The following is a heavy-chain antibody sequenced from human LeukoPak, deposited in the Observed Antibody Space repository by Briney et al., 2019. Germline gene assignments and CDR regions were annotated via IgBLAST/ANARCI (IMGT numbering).Heavy chain of an antibody. Sequence: GASVKVSCKASGGTFSSYAISWVRQAPGQGLEWMAIINPSGGSTAYAQKFQGRVTVTRDTSTSTVYMELSSLRSEDTAVYYCVRDFGAAGAQGAYWGQGTLVTVSS. D-gene: IGHD3-3*01. V-gene: IGHV1-46*01. CDR3: VRDFGAAGAQGAY. J-gene: IGHJ4*02. CDR1: GGTFSSYA. CDR2: INPSGGST.